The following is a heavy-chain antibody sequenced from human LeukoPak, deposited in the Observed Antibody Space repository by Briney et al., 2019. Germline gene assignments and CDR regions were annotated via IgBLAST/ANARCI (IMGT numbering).Heavy chain of an antibody. CDR1: GYTFSSYG. J-gene: IGHJ4*02. CDR3: VKGSAASLPYYFDY. Sequence: GGSLRLSCAASGYTFSSYGMHWVRQAPGKGLEWVAFIQYDVSNKYYADSVKGRFTIARDNSKNTLYLQMNSLRAGDTAVYYCVKGSAASLPYYFDYWGQGTLVTVSS. D-gene: IGHD2-2*01. CDR2: IQYDVSNK. V-gene: IGHV3-30*02.